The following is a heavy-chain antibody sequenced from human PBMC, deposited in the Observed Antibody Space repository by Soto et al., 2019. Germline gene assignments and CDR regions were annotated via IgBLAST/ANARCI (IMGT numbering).Heavy chain of an antibody. CDR2: ISGSGGST. CDR3: ARGGIVDTAMVNRRGPFDY. D-gene: IGHD5-18*01. CDR1: GFTFSSYA. Sequence: EVQLLESGGGLVQPGGSPRLSCAASGFTFSSYAMSWVRQAPGKGLEWVSAISGSGGSTYYADSVKGRFTISRDNSKNTLYLQMNSLRAEDTAVYYCARGGIVDTAMVNRRGPFDYWGQGTLVTVSS. J-gene: IGHJ4*02. V-gene: IGHV3-23*01.